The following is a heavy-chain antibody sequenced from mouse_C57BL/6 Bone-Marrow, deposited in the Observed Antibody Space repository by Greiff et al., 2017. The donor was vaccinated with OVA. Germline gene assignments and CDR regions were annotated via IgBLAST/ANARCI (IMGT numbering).Heavy chain of an antibody. V-gene: IGHV8-8*01. Sequence: QVTLKESGPGLLQPSQTLSLTCSFSGFSLSTFGMGVGWIRPPSGQGLVWLAHTWWVDAKYYNPALKSRLTISKDTSNNQVFLKIANVDTADTATYYGARLSLYFDYWGQGTTLTVSS. J-gene: IGHJ2*01. CDR1: GFSLSTFGMG. CDR2: TWWVDAK. CDR3: ARLSLYFDY.